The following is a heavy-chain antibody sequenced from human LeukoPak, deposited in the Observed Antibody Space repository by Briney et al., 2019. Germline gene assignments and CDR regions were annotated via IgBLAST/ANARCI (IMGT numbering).Heavy chain of an antibody. CDR3: TKNQILDDTGSWYAY. V-gene: IGHV3-23*01. CDR2: ISDGGGRT. D-gene: IGHD6-13*01. CDR1: GFTFRTYA. Sequence: GGSLRLSCGASGFTFRTYAMSWVRQAPGKGLEWVSGISDGGGRTFYAESVKGRFTVSRNNSKNTLYLRMNSLRAEDTAIYYCTKNQILDDTGSWYAYWGQGTLVTVSS. J-gene: IGHJ4*02.